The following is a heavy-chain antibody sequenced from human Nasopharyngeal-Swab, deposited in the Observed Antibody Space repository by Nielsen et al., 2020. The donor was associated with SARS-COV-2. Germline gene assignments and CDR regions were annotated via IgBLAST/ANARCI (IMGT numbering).Heavy chain of an antibody. J-gene: IGHJ5*02. CDR3: AREDDYADYYWFDP. CDR2: INTNTGNP. Sequence: ASVKVSCKASGYSFNNHAINWVRQAPGQGLEWRGWINTNTGNPTYAQGFAGRFVFSLDTSVSTAYLQISSLKTEDTAVYYCAREDDYADYYWFDPWGQGTLVTVSS. V-gene: IGHV7-4-1*02. D-gene: IGHD4-17*01. CDR1: GYSFNNHA.